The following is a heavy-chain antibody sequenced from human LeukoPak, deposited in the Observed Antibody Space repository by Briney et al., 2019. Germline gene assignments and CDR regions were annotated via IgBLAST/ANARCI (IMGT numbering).Heavy chain of an antibody. CDR3: ARVVGATVDY. CDR1: GGSISSYY. CDR2: IYYSGST. J-gene: IGHJ4*02. Sequence: SETLSLTCTVSGGSISSYYWSWIRRPPGKGLEWIGYIYYSGSTNYNPSLKSRVTISVDTSKNQFSLKLSSVTAADTAVYYCARVVGATVDYWGQGTLVTVSS. D-gene: IGHD1-26*01. V-gene: IGHV4-59*01.